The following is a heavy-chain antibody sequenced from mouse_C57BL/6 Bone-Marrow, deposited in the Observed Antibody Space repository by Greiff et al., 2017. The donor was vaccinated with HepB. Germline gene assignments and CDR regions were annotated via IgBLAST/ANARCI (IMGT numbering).Heavy chain of an antibody. V-gene: IGHV1-26*01. CDR3: ATSNPFYAMDY. J-gene: IGHJ4*01. Sequence: VKQSHGKSLEWIGDINPNNGGTSYNQKFKGKATLTVDKSSSTAYMELRSLTSEDSAVYYCATSNPFYAMDYWGQGTSVTVSS. CDR2: INPNNGGT.